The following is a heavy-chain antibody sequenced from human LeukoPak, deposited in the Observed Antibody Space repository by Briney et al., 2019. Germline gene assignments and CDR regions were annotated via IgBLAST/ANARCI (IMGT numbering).Heavy chain of an antibody. CDR2: IYHSGST. V-gene: IGHV4-30-2*01. Sequence: PSQTLSLICAVSGGSHSRGGYSWGWIRQPPGKGLEWIGYIYHSGSTYYNPSLKSRVTISVDRSKNQFSLKLSSVTAADTAVYYCARESPMFGYSGYVRAFDIWGQGTMVTVSS. CDR3: ARESPMFGYSGYVRAFDI. D-gene: IGHD5-12*01. J-gene: IGHJ3*02. CDR1: GGSHSRGGYS.